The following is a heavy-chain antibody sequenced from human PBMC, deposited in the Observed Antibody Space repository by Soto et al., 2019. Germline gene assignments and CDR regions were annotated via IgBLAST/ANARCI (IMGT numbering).Heavy chain of an antibody. D-gene: IGHD3-3*01. J-gene: IGHJ4*02. CDR3: ARGSGLRFLEWLTDY. CDR2: ISYDGSNK. V-gene: IGHV3-30-3*01. Sequence: GSLRLSCAASGFTFSSYAMHWVRQAPGKGLEWVAVISYDGSNKYYADSVKGRFTISRDNSKNTLYLQMNSLRAEDTAVYYCARGSGLRFLEWLTDYWGQGTLVTVSS. CDR1: GFTFSSYA.